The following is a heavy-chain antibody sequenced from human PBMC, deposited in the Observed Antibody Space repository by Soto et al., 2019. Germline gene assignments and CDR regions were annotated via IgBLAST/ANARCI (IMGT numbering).Heavy chain of an antibody. J-gene: IGHJ4*02. D-gene: IGHD6-19*01. Sequence: SETLSLTCAVYGGSFSGYYWSWIRQPPGKGLEWIGEINHSGSTNYNPSLKSRVTISVDTSKNQFSLKLSSVTAADTAVYYCARAGYIAVAGRAYYFDYWGQGTLVTVSS. CDR2: INHSGST. CDR3: ARAGYIAVAGRAYYFDY. V-gene: IGHV4-34*01. CDR1: GGSFSGYY.